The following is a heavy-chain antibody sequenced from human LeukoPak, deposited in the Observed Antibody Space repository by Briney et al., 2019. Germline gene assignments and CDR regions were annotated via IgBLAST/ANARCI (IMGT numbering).Heavy chain of an antibody. D-gene: IGHD4-17*01. CDR2: INPNSGGT. V-gene: IGHV1-2*02. CDR3: ARGLYGDYWFDP. CDR1: AYTFTGYY. J-gene: IGHJ5*02. Sequence: SVTVSYKASAYTFTGYYMHWVRQAPGQGLEWMGWINPNSGGTNYAQKFQGRVTMTRDTSISTAYMELSRLRSDDTAVYYCARGLYGDYWFDPWGQGTLVTVSS.